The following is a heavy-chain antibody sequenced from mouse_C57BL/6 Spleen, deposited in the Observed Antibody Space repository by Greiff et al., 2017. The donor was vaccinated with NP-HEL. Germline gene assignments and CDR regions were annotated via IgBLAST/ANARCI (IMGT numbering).Heavy chain of an antibody. CDR2: INPNNGGT. Sequence: EVQLQQSGPELVKPGASVKIPCKASGYTFTDYNMDWVKQSHGKSLEWIGDINPNNGGTIYNQKFKGKATLTVDKSSSTAYMELRSLTSEDTAVYYWARKPYYGSSEDYFDYWGQGTTLTVSS. D-gene: IGHD1-1*01. CDR3: ARKPYYGSSEDYFDY. J-gene: IGHJ2*01. V-gene: IGHV1-18*01. CDR1: GYTFTDYN.